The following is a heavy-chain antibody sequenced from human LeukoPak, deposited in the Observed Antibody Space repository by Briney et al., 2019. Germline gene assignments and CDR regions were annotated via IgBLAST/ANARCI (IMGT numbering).Heavy chain of an antibody. CDR2: ISSNGGST. D-gene: IGHD5-12*01. CDR3: ATSRSGYDFDY. Sequence: QTGGSLRLSCAASGFTFSSYAMHWVRQAPGKGLEYVSAISSNGGSTYYANSVKGRFTISRDNSKNTLHLQMGSLRAEDMAVYYCATSRSGYDFDYWGQGTLVTVSS. CDR1: GFTFSSYA. V-gene: IGHV3-64*01. J-gene: IGHJ4*02.